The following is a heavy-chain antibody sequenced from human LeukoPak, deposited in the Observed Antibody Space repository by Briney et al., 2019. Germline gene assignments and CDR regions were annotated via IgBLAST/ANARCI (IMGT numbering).Heavy chain of an antibody. CDR1: GGSISSGGYY. D-gene: IGHD5-12*01. CDR2: IYHSGST. V-gene: IGHV4-30-2*01. Sequence: SETLSLTCTVSGGSISSGGYYWSWIRQPPGKGLEWIGYIYHSGSTYYNPSLKSRVTISVDRSKNQFSLKLSSVTAADTAVYYCALVAAYAFDIWGQGTMVTVSS. CDR3: ALVAAYAFDI. J-gene: IGHJ3*02.